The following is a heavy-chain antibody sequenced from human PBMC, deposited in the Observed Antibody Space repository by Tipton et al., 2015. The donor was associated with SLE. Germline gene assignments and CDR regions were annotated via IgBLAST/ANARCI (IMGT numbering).Heavy chain of an antibody. CDR3: ARARYFDSSGFRSEHWFFGMDV. CDR1: TGSITRHDDY. Sequence: TLSLTCTVSTGSITRHDDYWGWIRQPPGKGLEWIGSVSSAGHTYYNPSLQSRVAISVDTSRNQFSLRLHSVTAADTAVYYCARARYFDSSGFRSEHWFFGMDVRGQGTTVTVSS. J-gene: IGHJ6*02. V-gene: IGHV4-39*07. D-gene: IGHD3-22*01. CDR2: VSSAGHT.